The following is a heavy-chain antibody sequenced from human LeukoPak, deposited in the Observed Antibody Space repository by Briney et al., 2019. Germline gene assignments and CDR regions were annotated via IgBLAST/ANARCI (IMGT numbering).Heavy chain of an antibody. CDR1: GFTFSSYA. D-gene: IGHD3-3*01. CDR3: AKTVDFWSGYYLYYFDY. V-gene: IGHV3-23*01. CDR2: ISGSGGST. Sequence: GGSLRLSCAASGFTFSSYAMSWVRQAPGKGLEWVSAISGSGGSTYYADSVKGRFTFSRDNSKNTLYLQMNSLRAEDTAVYYCAKTVDFWSGYYLYYFDYWGQGTLVTVSS. J-gene: IGHJ4*02.